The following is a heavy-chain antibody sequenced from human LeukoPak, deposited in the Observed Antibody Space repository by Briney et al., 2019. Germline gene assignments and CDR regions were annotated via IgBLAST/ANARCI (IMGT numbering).Heavy chain of an antibody. CDR3: TMVRGRYWFDP. D-gene: IGHD3-10*01. Sequence: PGGSLRLSCAASGFTFSSYGMHRVRQAPGKGLEWVAVIWYYGSNKYYADSVKGRFTISRDNSKNTLYLQMNSLRAEDTAVYYCTMVRGRYWFDPWGQGTLVSVSS. J-gene: IGHJ5*02. CDR2: IWYYGSNK. CDR1: GFTFSSYG. V-gene: IGHV3-33*01.